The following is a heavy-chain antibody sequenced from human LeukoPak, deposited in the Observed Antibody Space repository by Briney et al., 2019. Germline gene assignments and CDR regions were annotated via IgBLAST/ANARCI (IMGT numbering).Heavy chain of an antibody. V-gene: IGHV1-18*01. J-gene: IGHJ5*02. CDR1: GYTFTSYG. CDR3: ARAAGEHAYYDFWSGYYKHDNWFDP. Sequence: ASVKVSCKASGYTFTSYGISWVRQAPGQELEWLGWISAYNGNTNYAQKLQGRVTMTTDTSTSTAYMELRSLRSDDTAVYYCARAAGEHAYYDFWSGYYKHDNWFDPWGQGTLVTVSS. CDR2: ISAYNGNT. D-gene: IGHD3-3*01.